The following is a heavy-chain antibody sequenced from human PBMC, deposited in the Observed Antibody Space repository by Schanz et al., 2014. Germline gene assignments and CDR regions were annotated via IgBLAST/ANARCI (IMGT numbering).Heavy chain of an antibody. Sequence: EVQLVESGGGLVQPGRSLRLSCVASGFRFDDYAMHWVRQAPGKGLEWVSGMSWNAGSLGYGDSVKGRFTISRDNAKTSLYLKKKRLGAEDAAVYFCARDYEGDLSSPRHDAFDVWGQGTVVTVSS. CDR2: MSWNAGSL. D-gene: IGHD2-21*02. CDR1: GFRFDDYA. CDR3: ARDYEGDLSSPRHDAFDV. J-gene: IGHJ3*01. V-gene: IGHV3-9*01.